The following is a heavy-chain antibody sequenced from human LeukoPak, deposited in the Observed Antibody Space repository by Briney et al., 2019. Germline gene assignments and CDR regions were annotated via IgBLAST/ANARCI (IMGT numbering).Heavy chain of an antibody. J-gene: IGHJ6*03. CDR1: GGSISSYY. D-gene: IGHD3-22*01. V-gene: IGHV4-59*01. Sequence: SETLSLTCTVSGGSISSYYWNWIRQPPGKGLEWIGYICYSGSTNYRPSLKSRVTISVDTSKNQFSLKLSSVTAADTAVYYCTRGSIAYYYMDVWDKGTTVTISS. CDR3: TRGSIAYYYMDV. CDR2: ICYSGST.